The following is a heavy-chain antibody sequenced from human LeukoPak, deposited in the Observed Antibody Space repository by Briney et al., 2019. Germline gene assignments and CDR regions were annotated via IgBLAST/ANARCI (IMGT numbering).Heavy chain of an antibody. Sequence: GGSLRLSYAASGFTFSSYAMRLVRQAPGKGLEWVSAISGSGGSTYYADSVKGRFTISRDNSKNTLYLQMNSLRAEDTAVYYCAKYTGGYFDYWGQGTLVTVSS. D-gene: IGHD2-2*02. J-gene: IGHJ4*02. CDR3: AKYTGGYFDY. CDR1: GFTFSSYA. CDR2: ISGSGGST. V-gene: IGHV3-23*01.